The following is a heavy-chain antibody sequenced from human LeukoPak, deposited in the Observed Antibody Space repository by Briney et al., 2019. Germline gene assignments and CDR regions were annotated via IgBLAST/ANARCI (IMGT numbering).Heavy chain of an antibody. V-gene: IGHV1-8*01. CDR1: GYTFTSYD. J-gene: IGHJ4*02. CDR2: MNPNSGNT. Sequence: GASVKVSCKASGYTFTSYDINWVRQATGQGLEWMGWMNPNSGNTGYAQKFQGRVTMTRNTSISTAYMELSSLRSEDTAVYYCARGGLLNPLPLFPLDYWGQGTLVTVSS. D-gene: IGHD1-26*01. CDR3: ARGGLLNPLPLFPLDY.